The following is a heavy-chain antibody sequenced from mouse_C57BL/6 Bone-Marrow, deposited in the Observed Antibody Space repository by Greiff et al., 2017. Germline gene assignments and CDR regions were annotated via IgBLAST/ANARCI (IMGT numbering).Heavy chain of an antibody. Sequence: QVQLQQSGPELVKPGASVKISCKASGYAFSSSWMNWVKQRPGKGLEWIGRIYPGDGDTNYNGKFKGKATLTADKSSSTAYMQLSSLTSEDSAVNFCARGRTGFDYWGQGTTLTVSS. D-gene: IGHD4-1*01. J-gene: IGHJ2*01. V-gene: IGHV1-82*01. CDR2: IYPGDGDT. CDR1: GYAFSSSW. CDR3: ARGRTGFDY.